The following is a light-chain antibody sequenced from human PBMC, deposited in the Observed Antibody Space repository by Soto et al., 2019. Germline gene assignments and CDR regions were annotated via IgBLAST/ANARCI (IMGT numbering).Light chain of an antibody. CDR1: SSNIGAGYD. Sequence: QSVLTQPPSVSGAPGQRVTISCTGSSSNIGAGYDVHWYQQLPGTAPKLLIYGNSNRPSGVPDRFSGSKSGTSASLAITGLQAEXGADYYCQSYDSSLSLYVFGTGTKVTVL. J-gene: IGLJ1*01. CDR2: GNS. V-gene: IGLV1-40*01. CDR3: QSYDSSLSLYV.